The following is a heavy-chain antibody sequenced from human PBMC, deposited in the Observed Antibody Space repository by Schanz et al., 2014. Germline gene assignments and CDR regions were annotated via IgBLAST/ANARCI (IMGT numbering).Heavy chain of an antibody. CDR1: GFTFSSYG. CDR3: ARDSGSHYWVDY. CDR2: ISYDGNNE. J-gene: IGHJ4*02. V-gene: IGHV3-30*03. Sequence: QVQLVESGGGVVQPGRSRRLSCEASGFTFSSYGMHWVRQAPGKGLEWVAVISYDGNNEDYADSVKGRFTISRDNSENTLYLQMNSLRSDDAAVYYCARDSGSHYWVDYWGQGTLVTVSS. D-gene: IGHD1-26*01.